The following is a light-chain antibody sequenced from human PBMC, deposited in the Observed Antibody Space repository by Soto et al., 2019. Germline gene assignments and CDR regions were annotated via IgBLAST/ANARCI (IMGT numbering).Light chain of an antibody. CDR2: GES. CDR1: QSVGNIT. J-gene: IGKJ3*01. CDR3: QQYNSWPFT. Sequence: EIVMPHSPAPLSVSQGEGATLSCRPSQSVGNITVAWYQQKPGQAPRLLIYGESTRATGIPARFSGSGSGTEFTLTINSLQSEDFAVYYCQQYNSWPFTFGPGTKVDIK. V-gene: IGKV3-15*01.